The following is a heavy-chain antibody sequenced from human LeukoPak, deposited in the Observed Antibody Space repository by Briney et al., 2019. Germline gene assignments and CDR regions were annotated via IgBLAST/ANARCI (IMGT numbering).Heavy chain of an antibody. Sequence: PGGSLRLSCAASGFTFSTYGMSWVRQAPGKGQEWVSAISGSGGGTYFADSVKGRFTISRDNSKNTLFLQMDSLRADDTAVYYCAKHSSSWHYFDYWGQGTLVTVSS. V-gene: IGHV3-23*01. CDR3: AKHSSSWHYFDY. CDR2: ISGSGGGT. CDR1: GFTFSTYG. J-gene: IGHJ4*02. D-gene: IGHD6-13*01.